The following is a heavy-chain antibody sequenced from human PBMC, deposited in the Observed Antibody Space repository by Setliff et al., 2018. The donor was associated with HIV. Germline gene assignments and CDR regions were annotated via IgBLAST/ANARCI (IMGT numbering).Heavy chain of an antibody. CDR3: ATDLGSLDAFDI. CDR2: VDPEDGET. V-gene: IGHV1-69-2*01. J-gene: IGHJ3*02. D-gene: IGHD1-26*01. CDR1: GYTFTDYY. Sequence: ASVKVSCKASGYTFTDYYMHWVQQAPGKGLEWMGRVDPEDGETIYAEKFQGRVTITADTSTDTAYMELSSLRSEDTAVYYCATDLGSLDAFDIWGQGTTVTVSS.